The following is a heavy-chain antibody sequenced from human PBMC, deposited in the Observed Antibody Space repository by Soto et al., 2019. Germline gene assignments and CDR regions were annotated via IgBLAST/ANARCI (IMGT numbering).Heavy chain of an antibody. CDR3: ARVYCSSTSCYGYYYYYYGMDV. CDR1: GDSVSSNSAA. J-gene: IGHJ6*02. Sequence: SQTLSLPCAISGDSVSSNSAAWNWIRQSPSRGLEWLGRTYYRSKWYNDYAVSVKSRITINPDTSKNQFSLQLNSVTPEDTAVYYCARVYCSSTSCYGYYYYYYGMDVWGQGTTVTVSS. D-gene: IGHD2-2*01. V-gene: IGHV6-1*01. CDR2: TYYRSKWYN.